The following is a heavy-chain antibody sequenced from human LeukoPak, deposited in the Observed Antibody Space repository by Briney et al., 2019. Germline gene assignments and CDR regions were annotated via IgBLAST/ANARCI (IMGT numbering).Heavy chain of an antibody. CDR3: AKEDYYGSGSDYYYYYMDV. V-gene: IGHV3-23*01. D-gene: IGHD3-10*01. J-gene: IGHJ6*03. Sequence: TGGSLRLSCAASGFTFSSYGMSWVRQGPGKGLEWVSAISDSGDSTYYADSVKGRFTISRDNSKNTLYLQMNSLRAEDTAVYYCAKEDYYGSGSDYYYYYMDVWGKGTTVTISS. CDR1: GFTFSSYG. CDR2: ISDSGDST.